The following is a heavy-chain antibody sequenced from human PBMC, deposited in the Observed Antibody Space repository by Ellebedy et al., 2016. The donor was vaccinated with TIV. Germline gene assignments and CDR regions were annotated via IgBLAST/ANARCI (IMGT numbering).Heavy chain of an antibody. Sequence: GESLKISXAPSGFTFSNYAMSWVRQVPGKGLEWVSAISSSGGNTYYADSVKGRFTISRDNSKNTLYLQMNTLRAEDTAVYYCAKVGADTAMALNWLDPWGQGTLVTVSS. V-gene: IGHV3-23*01. J-gene: IGHJ5*02. CDR2: ISSSGGNT. D-gene: IGHD5-18*01. CDR1: GFTFSNYA. CDR3: AKVGADTAMALNWLDP.